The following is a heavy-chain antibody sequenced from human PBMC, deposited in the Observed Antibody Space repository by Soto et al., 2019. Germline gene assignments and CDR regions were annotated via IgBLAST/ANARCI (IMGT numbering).Heavy chain of an antibody. J-gene: IGHJ5*02. CDR3: AKDPSTVHAHX. CDR1: TGYA. Sequence: LRLSCTALTGYAMSWFRRGPGKGLEWISTISPTGNRHYAYSVEGRFTISRDDSKNTFYLQMNNLRADDTGVYYCAKDPSTVHAHXWGQGTLVTVSX. D-gene: IGHD2-21*02. V-gene: IGHV3-23*01. CDR2: ISPTGNR.